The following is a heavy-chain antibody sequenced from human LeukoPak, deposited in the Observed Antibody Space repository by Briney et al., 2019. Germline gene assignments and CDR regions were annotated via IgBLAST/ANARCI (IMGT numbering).Heavy chain of an antibody. V-gene: IGHV3-30*03. CDR3: AREGPLLSDPLYYYYYGMDV. D-gene: IGHD1-26*01. CDR1: GFTFSSYG. J-gene: IGHJ6*02. Sequence: GGSLRLSCAASGFTFSSYGMHWVRQAPGKGLEWVAVISYDGSNKYYADSVKGRFTISRDNSKNTLYLQMNSLRAEDTAVYYCAREGPLLSDPLYYYYYGMDVWGQGTTVTVSS. CDR2: ISYDGSNK.